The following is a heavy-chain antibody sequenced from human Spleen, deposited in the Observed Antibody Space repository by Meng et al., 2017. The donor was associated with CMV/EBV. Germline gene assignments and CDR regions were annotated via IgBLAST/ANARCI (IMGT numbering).Heavy chain of an antibody. D-gene: IGHD3-22*01. CDR1: GYTFTSYG. Sequence: ASVKVSCKASGYTFTSYGITWVRQAPGQGLEWMGWISAYNGHTNYAQRLQGRVTMTTATSTNTAYMELRSLRSDDTAVYYCAKAGYYPYYSYYGMDVWGQGTAVTVSS. J-gene: IGHJ6*02. CDR3: AKAGYYPYYSYYGMDV. V-gene: IGHV1-18*01. CDR2: ISAYNGHT.